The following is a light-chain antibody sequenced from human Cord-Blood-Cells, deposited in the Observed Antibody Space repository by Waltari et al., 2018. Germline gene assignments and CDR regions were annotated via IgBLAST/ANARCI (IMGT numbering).Light chain of an antibody. Sequence: VSTQSPATLSLSPGERATLHCRASLSVSSYLAWYQQKPGQAPRLLIYAASNRATGIPARFSGSGSGTDFTLTISSLEPEDVAVYCCQQRSNWLTFGGGTKVEIK. J-gene: IGKJ4*01. CDR1: LSVSSY. CDR2: AAS. V-gene: IGKV3-11*01. CDR3: QQRSNWLT.